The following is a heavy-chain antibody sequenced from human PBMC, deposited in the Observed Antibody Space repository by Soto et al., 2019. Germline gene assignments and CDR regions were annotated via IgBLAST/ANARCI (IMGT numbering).Heavy chain of an antibody. CDR1: GLTFSSYA. J-gene: IGHJ4*02. CDR2: ITYNGDNT. V-gene: IGHV3-23*01. Sequence: GSLRLSCAASGLTFSSYAMTWVRQAPGKGLEWVSVITYNGDNTYYADSVKGRFTISRDNSKDTVHLQMNSLRAEDTAVYYCARYIRGPTVFYFDFWGPGVLVTVSS. D-gene: IGHD5-18*01. CDR3: ARYIRGPTVFYFDF.